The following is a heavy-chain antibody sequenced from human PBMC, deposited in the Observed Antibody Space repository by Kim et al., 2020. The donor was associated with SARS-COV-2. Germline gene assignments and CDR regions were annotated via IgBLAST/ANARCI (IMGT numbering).Heavy chain of an antibody. J-gene: IGHJ6*02. CDR1: GYTFTSYG. D-gene: IGHD3-10*01. V-gene: IGHV1-18*01. Sequence: ASVKVSCKASGYTFTSYGISWVRQAPGQGLEWMGWISAYNGNTNYAQKLQGRVTMTTDTSTSTAYMELRSLRSDDTAVYYCASYARLLWKNPNPGGMDVWGQGTTVTVSS. CDR3: ASYARLLWKNPNPGGMDV. CDR2: ISAYNGNT.